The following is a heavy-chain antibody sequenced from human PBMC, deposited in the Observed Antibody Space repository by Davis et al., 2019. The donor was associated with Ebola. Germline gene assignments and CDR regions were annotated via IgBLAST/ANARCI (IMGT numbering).Heavy chain of an antibody. CDR3: VRQFSSRRDY. J-gene: IGHJ4*02. CDR1: GYSFTNYW. CDR2: IYPGDSDA. Sequence: GESLKISCKGSGYSFTNYWIGWVRQMPGKGLEWMGIIYPGDSDARYSPSFQGQVTISVDKSINTAYLQWSSLKASDSAIYYCVRQFSSRRDYWGQGTLVTVSS. V-gene: IGHV5-51*01. D-gene: IGHD3-3*01.